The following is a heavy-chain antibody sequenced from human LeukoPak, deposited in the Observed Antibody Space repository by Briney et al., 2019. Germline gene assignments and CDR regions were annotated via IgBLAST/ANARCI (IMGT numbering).Heavy chain of an antibody. CDR2: INHSGSA. Sequence: PSETLSLTCAVYGGSFSGYYWSWIRQPPGKGLEWIGEINHSGSANYNPSLKSRVTISVDTSKNQFSLKLSSVTAADTAVYYCARQYSSSGFLDYWGQGTLVTVFS. CDR1: GGSFSGYY. CDR3: ARQYSSSGFLDY. D-gene: IGHD6-6*01. J-gene: IGHJ4*02. V-gene: IGHV4-34*01.